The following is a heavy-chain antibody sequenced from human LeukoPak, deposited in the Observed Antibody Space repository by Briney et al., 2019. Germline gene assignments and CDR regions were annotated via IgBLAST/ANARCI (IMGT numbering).Heavy chain of an antibody. D-gene: IGHD2-15*01. CDR3: ARGAALAIDY. J-gene: IGHJ4*02. CDR2: ISTSGST. CDR1: GGSVTSGSYY. V-gene: IGHV4-61*02. Sequence: SETLSLTCSVSGGSVTSGSYYWSWIRQPAGKGLEWIGRISTSGSTNYNPSLKSRVTMSLDTSKNQFSLKLNSLTPADTAVYYRARGAALAIDYWGQGALVTVSS.